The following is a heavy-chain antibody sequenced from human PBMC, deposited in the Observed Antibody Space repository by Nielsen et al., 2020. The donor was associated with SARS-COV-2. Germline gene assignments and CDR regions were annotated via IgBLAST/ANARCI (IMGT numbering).Heavy chain of an antibody. J-gene: IGHJ4*02. CDR1: GFTFSSYA. V-gene: IGHV3-30-3*01. D-gene: IGHD5-12*01. CDR2: ISYDGSNK. Sequence: GESLKISCAASGFTFSSYAMHWVRQAPGKGLEWVAVISYDGSNKYYADSVKGRFTISRDNSKNTLYLQMNSLRAEDTAVYYCAKGSRIVATITHWGQGTLVTVSS. CDR3: AKGSRIVATITH.